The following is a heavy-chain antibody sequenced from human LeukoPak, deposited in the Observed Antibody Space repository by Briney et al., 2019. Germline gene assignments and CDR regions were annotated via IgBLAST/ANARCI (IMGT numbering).Heavy chain of an antibody. D-gene: IGHD3-22*01. CDR3: ARATYDSSAVDAFDI. CDR2: TNTAGNTL. J-gene: IGHJ3*02. Sequence: GGSLRLSCAASGFPFRDYFMSWIRQAPGKGLEWLAYTNTAGNTLYYADSVKGRFTISRDNAEKSLYLQMNTLRAEDTAVYYCARATYDSSAVDAFDIWGQGTMVTVSP. V-gene: IGHV3-11*01. CDR1: GFPFRDYF.